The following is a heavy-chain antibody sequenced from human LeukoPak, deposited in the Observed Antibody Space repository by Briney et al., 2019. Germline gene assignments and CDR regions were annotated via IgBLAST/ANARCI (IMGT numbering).Heavy chain of an antibody. Sequence: SETLSLTCTVSGFSITTGYYWAWVRQPPGKGLEWIGTIFRIGSTYYNPSLKSRVTISVDTSKNQFSLKLSSVTAADTALYYCARVIDVAAAGYFDSWGQGTQVTVSS. V-gene: IGHV4-38-2*02. CDR2: IFRIGST. CDR1: GFSITTGYY. J-gene: IGHJ4*02. CDR3: ARVIDVAAAGYFDS. D-gene: IGHD6-13*01.